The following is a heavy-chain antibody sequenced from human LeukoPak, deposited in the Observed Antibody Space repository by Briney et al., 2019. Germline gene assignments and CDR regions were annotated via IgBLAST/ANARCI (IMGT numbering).Heavy chain of an antibody. J-gene: IGHJ4*02. V-gene: IGHV4-39*07. D-gene: IGHD1-26*01. Sequence: SETLSLTCTVSGGSISSSSYYWGWIRQPPGKGLEWIGSIYYSGSTYYNPSLKSRVTISVDTSKNQFSLKLSSVTAADTAVYYCARTEGGSIDYWGQGTLVTVSS. CDR3: ARTEGGSIDY. CDR1: GGSISSSSYY. CDR2: IYYSGST.